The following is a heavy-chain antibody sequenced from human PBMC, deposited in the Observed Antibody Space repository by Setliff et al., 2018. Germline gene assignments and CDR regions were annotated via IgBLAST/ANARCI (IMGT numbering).Heavy chain of an antibody. CDR1: GYTFTSYD. V-gene: IGHV1-8*03. J-gene: IGHJ4*02. Sequence: GASVKVSCKAFGYTFTSYDINWVRQATGQGLEWMGWMNPNSGNTGYAQKFQGRVTITRNTSISTAYMELSSLRSEDTAVYYCARRVGSVGIQLPDYWGQGTLVTVS. D-gene: IGHD5-18*01. CDR3: ARRVGSVGIQLPDY. CDR2: MNPNSGNT.